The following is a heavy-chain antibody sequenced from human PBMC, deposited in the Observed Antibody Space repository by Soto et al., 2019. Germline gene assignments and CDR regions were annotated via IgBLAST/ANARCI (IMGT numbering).Heavy chain of an antibody. CDR3: ARGSWDDVSGHYYMDV. V-gene: IGHV6-1*01. D-gene: IGHD1-1*01. CDR2: TYYRSKRSF. J-gene: IGHJ6*03. Sequence: QVQLQLSGPGLVTPSQTLSLTCAISGDSVSSNGAGWNWIRQTPSRGLEWLGRTYYRSKRSFNYAVSVESRITLNPDTSKDQFSLQLSSVTPDDTAVYYCARGSWDDVSGHYYMDVWGKGTTVTVSS. CDR1: GDSVSSNGAG.